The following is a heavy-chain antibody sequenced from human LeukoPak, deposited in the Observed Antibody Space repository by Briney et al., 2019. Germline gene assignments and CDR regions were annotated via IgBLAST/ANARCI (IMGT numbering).Heavy chain of an antibody. J-gene: IGHJ3*02. Sequence: PGGSLGLSCAASGFTFYTYSMNWVRQAPGKGLEWVSSISSSSNYIYYADSVKGRFTISKNNAKNSLYLQMNSLRAEDTAVYYCARDRIIYGDYGDAFDIWGQGTMVTVSS. CDR1: GFTFYTYS. D-gene: IGHD4-17*01. CDR2: ISSSSNYI. V-gene: IGHV3-21*01. CDR3: ARDRIIYGDYGDAFDI.